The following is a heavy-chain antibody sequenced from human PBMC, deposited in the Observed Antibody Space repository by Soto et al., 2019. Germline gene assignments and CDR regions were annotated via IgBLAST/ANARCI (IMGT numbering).Heavy chain of an antibody. CDR1: GGSISSGDYY. D-gene: IGHD5-12*01. CDR2: IYYSGST. V-gene: IGHV4-30-4*01. CDR3: ARDPIVATNYYYYYGMDV. J-gene: IGHJ6*02. Sequence: PSETLSLTCTVSGGSISSGDYYWSWIRQPPGKGLEWIGYIYYSGSTYYNPSPKSRVTISVDTSKNQFSLKLSSVTAADTAVYYCARDPIVATNYYYYYGMDVWGQGTTVTVSS.